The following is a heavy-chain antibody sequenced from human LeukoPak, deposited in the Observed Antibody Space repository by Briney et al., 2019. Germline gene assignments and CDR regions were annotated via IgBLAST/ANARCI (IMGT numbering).Heavy chain of an antibody. D-gene: IGHD6-13*01. CDR3: AKDRLHIRGGYSSPLDY. Sequence: GGSLTLSCAASEISFSSSWMHWVRQGPGKGLVWVSRVNSDGTRTNYADSVKGRFAISRDNSKNTLYLQMNSLRAEDTAVYYCAKDRLHIRGGYSSPLDYWGQGTLVTVSS. J-gene: IGHJ4*02. CDR2: VNSDGTRT. V-gene: IGHV3-74*01. CDR1: EISFSSSW.